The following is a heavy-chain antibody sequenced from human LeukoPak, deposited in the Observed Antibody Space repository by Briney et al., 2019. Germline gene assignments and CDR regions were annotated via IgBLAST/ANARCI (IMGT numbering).Heavy chain of an antibody. CDR3: AKLGGPYNWDYAGLNYMDV. J-gene: IGHJ6*03. D-gene: IGHD1-7*01. V-gene: IGHV3-23*01. Sequence: GGSLRLSCAASGFTFNSYAMSWVRQAPGKGLEWVSGISASGVNTYYADSVKGRFTISRDNSKNTLYLQMNSLRAEDTAVYYCAKLGGPYNWDYAGLNYMDVWGKGTTVTVSS. CDR1: GFTFNSYA. CDR2: ISASGVNT.